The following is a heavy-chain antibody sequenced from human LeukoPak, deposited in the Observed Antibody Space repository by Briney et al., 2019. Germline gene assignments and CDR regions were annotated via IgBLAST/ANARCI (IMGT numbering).Heavy chain of an antibody. J-gene: IGHJ4*02. CDR3: AHYGDYRFLYYFDY. CDR1: GFSLSTSGVG. CDR2: IYWNDNK. V-gene: IGHV2-5*01. D-gene: IGHD4-17*01. Sequence: SGPALVKPTQTLRLTCTVSGFSLSTSGVGVGWIRQPPGKALEWLALIYWNDNKLYSPSLKSRLTITKDTSNNQVVLTMTNMDPVDTATYYCAHYGDYRFLYYFDYWGQGTLVTVSP.